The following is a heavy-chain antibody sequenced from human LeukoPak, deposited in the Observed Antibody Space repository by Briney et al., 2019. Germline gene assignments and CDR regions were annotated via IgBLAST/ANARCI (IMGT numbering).Heavy chain of an antibody. D-gene: IGHD5-18*01. CDR1: GFTFSSYS. CDR2: ISSSSSYI. V-gene: IGHV3-21*01. J-gene: IGHJ4*02. Sequence: GGSLRLSCAASGFTFSSYSMNWVRQAPGKGLEWVSSISSSSSYIYYADSVKGRFTISRDNAKNSLYLQMNSLRAEDTAVYYCAKDQTSYAAMVTWGFDYWGQGTLVTVSS. CDR3: AKDQTSYAAMVTWGFDY.